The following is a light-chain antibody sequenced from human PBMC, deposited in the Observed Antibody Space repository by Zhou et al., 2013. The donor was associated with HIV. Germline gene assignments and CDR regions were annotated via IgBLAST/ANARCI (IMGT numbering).Light chain of an antibody. CDR3: QQTYSVHVT. CDR2: AAS. Sequence: DIQMTQSPSTLSASVGDRVTITCRASGTISPWLAWYQQRPGKAPKLLIYAASSLQGGVPSRFSGSGSGTDFALTIGSLQPEDFATYFCQQTYSVHVTFGAGT. V-gene: IGKV1-12*01. CDR1: GTISPW. J-gene: IGKJ4*01.